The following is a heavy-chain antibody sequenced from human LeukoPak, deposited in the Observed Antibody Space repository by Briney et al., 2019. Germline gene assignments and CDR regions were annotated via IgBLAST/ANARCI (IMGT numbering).Heavy chain of an antibody. CDR3: AREGMATSTKREFDY. CDR2: ISAYNGNT. CDR1: GYTFTSYG. J-gene: IGHJ4*02. V-gene: IGHV1-18*01. Sequence: ASVKVSCKASGYTFTSYGISWVRQAPGQGLEWMGWISAYNGNTNYAQKLQGRVTMTTDTSTSTAYMELRSLRSDDTAVYYCAREGMATSTKREFDYWGQGTLVTVSS. D-gene: IGHD5-24*01.